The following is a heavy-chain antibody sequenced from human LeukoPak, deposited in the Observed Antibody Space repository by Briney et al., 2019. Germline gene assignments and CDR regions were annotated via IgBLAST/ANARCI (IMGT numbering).Heavy chain of an antibody. CDR2: INPSGDST. V-gene: IGHV1-46*01. CDR1: GYTFTTFY. CDR3: ARVLSTSRRHDAFDI. Sequence: EASVKVSCKASGYTFTTFYIHWVRQAPGQGLEWMGMINPSGDSTIYARKFQGRVTMTGDMSTSTVYMEMNSQRSEDTAVYFCARVLSTSRRHDAFDIWGQGTMVTVSS. D-gene: IGHD6-6*01. J-gene: IGHJ3*02.